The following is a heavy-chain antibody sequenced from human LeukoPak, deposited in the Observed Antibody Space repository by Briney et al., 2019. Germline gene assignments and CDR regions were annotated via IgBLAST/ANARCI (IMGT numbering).Heavy chain of an antibody. V-gene: IGHV3-53*01. CDR2: IYSGGST. CDR1: GFTFSSYA. CDR3: ARDGYGDFEYFQH. Sequence: GGSLRLSCAASGFTFSSYAMSWVRQAPGKGLEWVSVIYSGGSTYYADSVKGRFTISRDNSKNTLYLQMNSLRAEDTAVYYCARDGYGDFEYFQHWGQGTLVTVSS. D-gene: IGHD4-17*01. J-gene: IGHJ1*01.